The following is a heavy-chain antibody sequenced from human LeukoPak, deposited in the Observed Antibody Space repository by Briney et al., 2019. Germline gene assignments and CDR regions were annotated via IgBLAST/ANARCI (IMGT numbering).Heavy chain of an antibody. CDR1: GFTFRNAW. Sequence: PGGSLRLSCAASGFTFRNAWMTWVRQAPGKGLEWVANIRRDGRETYYVDSVKGRFTISRDNAKNSVYVQMNSLRAEDTAVYYCARDRGGEYYDSSGLGYYDALDIWGQGTMVTVSS. J-gene: IGHJ3*02. CDR3: ARDRGGEYYDSSGLGYYDALDI. D-gene: IGHD3-22*01. V-gene: IGHV3-7*04. CDR2: IRRDGRET.